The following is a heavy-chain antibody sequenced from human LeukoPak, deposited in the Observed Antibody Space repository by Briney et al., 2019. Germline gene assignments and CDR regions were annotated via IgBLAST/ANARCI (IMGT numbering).Heavy chain of an antibody. J-gene: IGHJ4*02. CDR2: INPNSGGT. D-gene: IGHD1-26*01. CDR3: ARAGSSGDYQAGSFEY. Sequence: ASVKVSCKASGYTFTGYYMHWVRQAPGQGLEWMGRINPNSGGTNYAQKFQGRVTMTRDTSISTAYMELSRLRSDDTAVYYCARAGSSGDYQAGSFEYWGQGTLVTVSS. CDR1: GYTFTGYY. V-gene: IGHV1-2*06.